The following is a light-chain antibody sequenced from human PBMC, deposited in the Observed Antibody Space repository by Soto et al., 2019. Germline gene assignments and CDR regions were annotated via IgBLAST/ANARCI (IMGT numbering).Light chain of an antibody. J-gene: IGLJ3*02. CDR1: SSNIGSNY. CDR2: RNN. Sequence: QSVLTQPPSASGTPGQRVTISCSGSSSNIGSNYVYWYQQLPGTAPKLLIYRNNQRPSGVPDRFSGSKSGPSASLAISGLRSEDEAVYYCAAWDDSLSGWVFGGGTKLTVL. V-gene: IGLV1-47*01. CDR3: AAWDDSLSGWV.